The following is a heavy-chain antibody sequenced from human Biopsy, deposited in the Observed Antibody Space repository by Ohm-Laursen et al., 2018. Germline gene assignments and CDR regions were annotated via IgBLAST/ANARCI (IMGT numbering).Heavy chain of an antibody. CDR1: AGTFNSYA. D-gene: IGHD3-16*01. V-gene: IGHV1-69*06. CDR3: ARENYYETGGYDGFSDS. CDR2: IIPIFDTA. Sequence: SVKVSCKAAAGTFNSYAISWVRQAPGQRLEWVGGIIPIFDTANYAQKFQGRVTITADKSTTTSYMVLSSLRSDDTAIYYCARENYYETGGYDGFSDSWGQGTLISVSS. J-gene: IGHJ4*02.